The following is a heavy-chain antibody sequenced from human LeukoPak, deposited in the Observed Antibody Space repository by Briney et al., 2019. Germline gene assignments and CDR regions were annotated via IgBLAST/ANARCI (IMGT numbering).Heavy chain of an antibody. CDR2: MNPNSGNT. CDR3: ARALSSSWYYYYYGMDV. J-gene: IGHJ6*02. D-gene: IGHD6-13*01. CDR1: GYTFTSYD. V-gene: IGHV1-8*01. Sequence: GASVKVSCKASGYTFTSYDINWVRQATGQGLEWMGWMNPNSGNTGYAQKFQGRVTMTRNTSISIAYMELSSLRSEDTAVYYCARALSSSWYYYYYGMDVWGQGTTVTVSS.